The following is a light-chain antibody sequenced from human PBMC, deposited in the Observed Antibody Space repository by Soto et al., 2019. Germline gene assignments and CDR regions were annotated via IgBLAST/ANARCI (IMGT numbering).Light chain of an antibody. Sequence: QSVLAQPPSASGSPGQSGTISCAGTSNDVGGYNFVSWYQQHPGKAPKLMIFEVSKRPSGVPDRFSGSKSGNTASLTVSGLQAEDEADYYCSSYAGNNIFYVFGNGTKVTVL. CDR3: SSYAGNNIFYV. CDR2: EVS. CDR1: SNDVGGYNF. V-gene: IGLV2-8*01. J-gene: IGLJ1*01.